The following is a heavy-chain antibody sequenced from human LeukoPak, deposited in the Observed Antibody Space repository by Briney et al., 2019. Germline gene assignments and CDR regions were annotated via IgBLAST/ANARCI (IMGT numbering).Heavy chain of an antibody. J-gene: IGHJ3*02. D-gene: IGHD1-26*01. CDR1: GFTVSSNY. V-gene: IGHV3-66*01. Sequence: GGSLRLSCAASGFTVSSNYMSWVRQAPGKGLEWVSVIYSGATTYYAGSVKGRFTISRDNSKNTLYLQMNSLRAEDTAVYYCARGIVGATPAFDIWGQGTMVTVSS. CDR2: IYSGATT. CDR3: ARGIVGATPAFDI.